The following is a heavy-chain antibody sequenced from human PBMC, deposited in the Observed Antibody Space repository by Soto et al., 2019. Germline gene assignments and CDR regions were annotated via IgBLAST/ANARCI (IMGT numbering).Heavy chain of an antibody. CDR3: ARESPQLWSPFDY. V-gene: IGHV4-61*01. D-gene: IGHD5-18*01. CDR1: GGSVSSGSYY. J-gene: IGHJ4*02. CDR2: IYYSGST. Sequence: SETLSLTCTVSGGSVSSGSYYWSWIRQPPGKGLEWIGYIYYSGSTNYNPSLKSRVTISVDTSKNQFSLKLSSVTAADTAVYYCARESPQLWSPFDYWGQGTLVTVSS.